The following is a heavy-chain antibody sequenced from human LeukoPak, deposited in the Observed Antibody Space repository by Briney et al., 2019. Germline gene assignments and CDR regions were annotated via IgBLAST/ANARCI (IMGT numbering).Heavy chain of an antibody. CDR1: GGSFSNYY. CDR2: TYTRGST. Sequence: PSETLSLTCTVSGGSFSNYYWSWIRQPAGKGLEWIGRTYTRGSTNYNPSLKSRVTMSVDTSKNQFSLKLSSVTAADTAVYYCARGRYCSADICSGGDAFDIWGQGTMVSVSS. V-gene: IGHV4-4*07. CDR3: ARGRYCSADICSGGDAFDI. J-gene: IGHJ3*02. D-gene: IGHD2-15*01.